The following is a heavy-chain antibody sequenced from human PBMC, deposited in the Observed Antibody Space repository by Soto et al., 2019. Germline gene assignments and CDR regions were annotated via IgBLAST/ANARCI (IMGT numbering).Heavy chain of an antibody. Sequence: GGSLRLSCAASGFSSIKYEMNWVRQAPGKGLEWVSYISTSGNIIYYADSVKGRFTISRDSAKNSLYLQMNSLRAEDSAVYYCARGSKDSYPGSRIFDFWGRGTLVTVSS. CDR1: GFSSIKYE. V-gene: IGHV3-48*03. CDR3: ARGSKDSYPGSRIFDF. D-gene: IGHD2-15*01. CDR2: ISTSGNII. J-gene: IGHJ4*02.